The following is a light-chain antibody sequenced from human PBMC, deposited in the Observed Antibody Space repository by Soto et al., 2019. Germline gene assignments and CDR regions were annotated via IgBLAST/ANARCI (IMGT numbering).Light chain of an antibody. V-gene: IGKV1-39*01. Sequence: DIQMTQSPSSLSASVVDRVTIACRPSQTVSKFVNWYQQKPGKVPTLLIFTTSTLHSGVPSRFSGSGSGTEFTLTINGLQPEDFATYYCQQSYTTSITFGQGTRLEIK. CDR3: QQSYTTSIT. J-gene: IGKJ5*01. CDR2: TTS. CDR1: QTVSKF.